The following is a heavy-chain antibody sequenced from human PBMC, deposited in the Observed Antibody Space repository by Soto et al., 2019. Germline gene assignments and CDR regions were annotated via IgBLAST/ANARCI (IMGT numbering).Heavy chain of an antibody. CDR3: ARTGGGMAARPLEY. D-gene: IGHD6-6*01. J-gene: IGHJ4*02. Sequence: QVQLVQSGGEVKKTGASVEVSCRTSGYMFTTYGMSWVRQAPGQGLEWMAWISAYNGNKKYAQKFQGRVTMTTDTSTSTVSMELRNLTSDDTGPYFCARTGGGMAARPLEYWGQGTLVTVSS. CDR1: GYMFTTYG. V-gene: IGHV1-18*04. CDR2: ISAYNGNK.